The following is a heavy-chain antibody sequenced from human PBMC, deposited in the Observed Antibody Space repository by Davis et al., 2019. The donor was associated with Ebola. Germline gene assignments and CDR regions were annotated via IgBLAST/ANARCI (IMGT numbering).Heavy chain of an antibody. CDR1: GFTFSSYS. V-gene: IGHV3-23*01. CDR2: ISGSGGST. D-gene: IGHD3-16*02. CDR3: ARVHLPITFGGVIVNYGMDG. J-gene: IGHJ6*02. Sequence: GGSLRLSCAASGFTFSSYSMSWVRQAPGKGLEWVSAISGSGGSTYYADSVKGRFTISRDNSKNTLYLQMNSLRAEDTAVYYCARVHLPITFGGVIVNYGMDGWGQGTTVTVSS.